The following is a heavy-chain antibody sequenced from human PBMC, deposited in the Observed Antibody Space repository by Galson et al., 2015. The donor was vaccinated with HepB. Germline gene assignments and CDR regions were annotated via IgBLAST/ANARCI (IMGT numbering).Heavy chain of an antibody. J-gene: IGHJ5*02. CDR2: ISIDGSST. V-gene: IGHV3-74*01. CDR1: GFTLSNYW. D-gene: IGHD2-15*01. CDR3: ARDIGGSWT. Sequence: SLRLSCAASGFTLSNYWLHWVRQAPGKGLVWVSCISIDGSSTNYADSVKGRFTISRDNAKNTLYLQMNSLRAEDTAVYYCARDIGGSWTWGQGTLVTVSS.